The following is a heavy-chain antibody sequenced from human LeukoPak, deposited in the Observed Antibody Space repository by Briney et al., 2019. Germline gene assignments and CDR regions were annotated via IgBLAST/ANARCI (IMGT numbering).Heavy chain of an antibody. Sequence: ASVKVSCKASGYTFADYFMHWVRQAPGQGLECMGWINPRSGDTIYPQKFRGRVTMTRDTSINTAYMELNRLRSDDTAVYYCARADHGTRSNGFYTLDYWGQGTLVTVSS. CDR1: GYTFADYF. V-gene: IGHV1-2*02. J-gene: IGHJ4*02. CDR2: INPRSGDT. D-gene: IGHD2-2*02. CDR3: ARADHGTRSNGFYTLDY.